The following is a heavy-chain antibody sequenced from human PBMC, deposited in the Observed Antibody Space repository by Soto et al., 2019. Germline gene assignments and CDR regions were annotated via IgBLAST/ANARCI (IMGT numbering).Heavy chain of an antibody. D-gene: IGHD6-6*01. Sequence: PSETLSLTCPVSGGSISSSSYYWGCIRQPPGKGLEWIGSIYYGGTTYYNPSLKSRVTISADTSKNQFSLKLTSVTAADTAVYYCVRESVASGPNYFDTWGPGTPVTVSS. J-gene: IGHJ5*02. V-gene: IGHV4-39*07. CDR2: IYYGGTT. CDR3: VRESVASGPNYFDT. CDR1: GGSISSSSYY.